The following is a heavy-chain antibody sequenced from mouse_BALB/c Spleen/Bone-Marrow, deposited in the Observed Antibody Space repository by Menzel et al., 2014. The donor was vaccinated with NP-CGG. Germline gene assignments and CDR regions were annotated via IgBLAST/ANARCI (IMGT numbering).Heavy chain of an antibody. CDR1: GYTFTDTW. V-gene: IGHV1-7*01. Sequence: QVQLKESGPELAKPGASVKMSCKASGYTFTDTWIHWIKQRPGQGLEWIGYINPSTGYAEYNQNFKDKATLTVDKSSSTAYMQLSSLTSEGSAVYYCARDYWGQGTTLTDSS. J-gene: IGHJ2*01. CDR2: INPSTGYA. CDR3: ARDY.